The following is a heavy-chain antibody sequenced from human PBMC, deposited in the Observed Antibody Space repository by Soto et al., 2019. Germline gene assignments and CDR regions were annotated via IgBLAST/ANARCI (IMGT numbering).Heavy chain of an antibody. V-gene: IGHV4-30-2*01. CDR2: IYHSGST. Sequence: QLQLQESGSGLVKPSQTLSLTCAVSGGSISSGGYSWSRIRQPPGKGLEWSWYIYHSGSTYCHPSLKSRVTISVARSKNQFSLKLSSVTAADTAVYYCARGMTTVTTLDYWGQGTLVTVSS. D-gene: IGHD4-4*01. CDR3: ARGMTTVTTLDY. J-gene: IGHJ4*02. CDR1: GGSISSGGYS.